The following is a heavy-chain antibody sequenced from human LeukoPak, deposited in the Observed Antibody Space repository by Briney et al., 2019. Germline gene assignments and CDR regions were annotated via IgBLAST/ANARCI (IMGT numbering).Heavy chain of an antibody. CDR1: GFSFSSYW. V-gene: IGHV3-7*03. D-gene: IGHD2-21*02. J-gene: IGHJ4*02. CDR3: ARVTSRDPLHY. Sequence: LAGGSLRLSCAASGFSFSSYWMSWVRQAPGKGLEWLANIKHDGSEKYYVGSVKGRFTISRDNAKNSLYLQMNSLRAEDTAFYYCARVTSRDPLHYWGQGTLATVSS. CDR2: IKHDGSEK.